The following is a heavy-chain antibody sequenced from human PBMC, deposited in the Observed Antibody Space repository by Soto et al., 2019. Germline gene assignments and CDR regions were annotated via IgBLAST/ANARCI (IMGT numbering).Heavy chain of an antibody. V-gene: IGHV1-69*01. J-gene: IGHJ6*02. CDR1: GGTFSSYA. D-gene: IGHD2-2*01. CDR3: AGEDIVVVPAAPRAYYGMDV. Sequence: QVQLVQSGAEVKKPGSSVKASCKASGGTFSSYAISWVRQAPGQGLEWMGGIIPIFGTANYAQKFQGRVTITADESTSTAYMELSSLRSEDTAVYYCAGEDIVVVPAAPRAYYGMDVWGQGTTVTVSS. CDR2: IIPIFGTA.